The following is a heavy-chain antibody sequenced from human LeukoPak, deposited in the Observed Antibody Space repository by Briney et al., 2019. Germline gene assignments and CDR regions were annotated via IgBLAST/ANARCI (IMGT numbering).Heavy chain of an antibody. CDR1: GFTFSTYA. V-gene: IGHV3-23*01. Sequence: GGSLRLSCAASGFTFSTYAMSWVRQAPGKGLEWVSAISGGGGSTYYTDSVKGRFTISRDNSKNTLFLQMDSLRAEDTAVYYCAKGPVNTRNLIDYWGRGTLVTVSS. CDR2: ISGGGGST. J-gene: IGHJ4*02. CDR3: AKGPVNTRNLIDY. D-gene: IGHD4-11*01.